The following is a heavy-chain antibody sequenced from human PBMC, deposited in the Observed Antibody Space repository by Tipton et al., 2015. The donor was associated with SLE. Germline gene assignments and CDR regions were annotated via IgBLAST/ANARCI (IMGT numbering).Heavy chain of an antibody. Sequence: TLSLTCAVYGGSFSGYYWSWIRQPPGKGLEWIGEINHSGSTNYNPSLKSRVTISVATSKNQFSLKLSSVTAADTAVYYCARGSSLAAFDIWGQGTMVTVSS. J-gene: IGHJ3*02. V-gene: IGHV4-34*01. CDR3: ARGSSLAAFDI. CDR2: INHSGST. CDR1: GGSFSGYY.